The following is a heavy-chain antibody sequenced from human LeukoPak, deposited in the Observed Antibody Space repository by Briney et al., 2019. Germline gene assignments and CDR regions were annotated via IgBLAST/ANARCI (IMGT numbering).Heavy chain of an antibody. J-gene: IGHJ3*02. CDR1: GYTFTSYD. CDR3: ARVRYCSSTSCYFDAFDI. Sequence: GASVKVSCKASGYTFTSYDINWVRQATGQGLEWMGWMNPNSGNTGYAQKFQGRVTITRNTSISTASMELSSLRSEDTAVYYCARVRYCSSTSCYFDAFDIWGQGTMVTVSS. CDR2: MNPNSGNT. D-gene: IGHD2-2*01. V-gene: IGHV1-8*03.